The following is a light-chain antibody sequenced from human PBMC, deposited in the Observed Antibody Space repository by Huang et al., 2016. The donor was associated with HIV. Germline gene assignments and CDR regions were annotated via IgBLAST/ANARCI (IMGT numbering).Light chain of an antibody. CDR1: QSIGTY. CDR2: DTS. J-gene: IGKJ4*01. CDR3: QQRSGWPPT. V-gene: IGKV3-11*01. Sequence: DIVLTQSPGTLSLSPGARATLSCRASQSIGTYLTWYQHKPGQAPRRLIYDTSNRAAGIPARFSGSGSVTDFTLSINNLEPEDFVVYYCQQRSGWPPTFGGGTKVEL.